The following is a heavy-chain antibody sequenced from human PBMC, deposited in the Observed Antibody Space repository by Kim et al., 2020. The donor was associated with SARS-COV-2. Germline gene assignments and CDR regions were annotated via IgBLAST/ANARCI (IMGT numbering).Heavy chain of an antibody. CDR2: IYYNGRT. CDR3: ARDRDCSDGYCYSYAFDI. D-gene: IGHD2-15*01. J-gene: IGHJ3*02. V-gene: IGHV4-59*01. CDR1: GSISNYY. Sequence: SETLSLTCTGGSISNYYWSWIRQPPGKGLEWIGYIYYNGRTNYNPSLNSRVTISADMSQNQLSLNLTSVTAADTAMYYCARDRDCSDGYCYSYAFDIWGQETVATVSS.